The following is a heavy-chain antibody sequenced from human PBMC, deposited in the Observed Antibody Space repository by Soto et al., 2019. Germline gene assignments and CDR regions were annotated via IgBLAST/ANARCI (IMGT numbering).Heavy chain of an antibody. CDR1: ESTVSRDW. D-gene: IGHD2-8*02. J-gene: IGHJ4*02. Sequence: EVHLVESGGGLVQTGGSLRLSCAIFESTVSRDWMNWVRQAPGKGLEWVAHINQDGSEKYYVDSVKGRFTISRDNAKKSLYLQMNSLRPADTAMYYCSWGVGYAFWGQGTLVTVSS. V-gene: IGHV3-7*04. CDR2: INQDGSEK. CDR3: SWGVGYAF.